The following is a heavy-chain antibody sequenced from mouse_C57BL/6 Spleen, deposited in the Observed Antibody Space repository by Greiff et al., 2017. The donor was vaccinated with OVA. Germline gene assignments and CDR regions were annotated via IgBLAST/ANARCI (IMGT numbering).Heavy chain of an antibody. CDR3: AREGLGREYFDY. CDR2: FYPRDGST. V-gene: IGHV1-85*01. J-gene: IGHJ2*01. Sequence: QVQLQQSGPELVKPGASVKLSCKASGYTFTSSDINWVKQRPGQGLEWIGWFYPRDGSTKYNEKFKGKATVTVDTSSSTAYMELHSLTSEDSAVYFCAREGLGREYFDYWGQGTTLTVSS. D-gene: IGHD4-1*01. CDR1: GYTFTSSD.